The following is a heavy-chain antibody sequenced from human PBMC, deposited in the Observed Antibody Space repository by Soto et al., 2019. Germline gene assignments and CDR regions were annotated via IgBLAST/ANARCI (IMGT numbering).Heavy chain of an antibody. J-gene: IGHJ5*02. CDR2: ISAYNGNT. Sequence: ASVKVSCKASGYTFTSYGISWVRQAPGQGLEWMGWISAYNGNTNYAQKLQGRVTMTTDTSTSTAYMELRSLRSDDTAVYYCARVYDFWGGYSGGWFDPWGQGTLVTVSS. V-gene: IGHV1-18*01. D-gene: IGHD3-3*01. CDR3: ARVYDFWGGYSGGWFDP. CDR1: GYTFTSYG.